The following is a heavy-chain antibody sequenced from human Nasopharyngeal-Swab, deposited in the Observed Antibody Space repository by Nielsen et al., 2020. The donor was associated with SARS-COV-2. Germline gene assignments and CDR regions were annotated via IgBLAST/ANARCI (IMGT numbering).Heavy chain of an antibody. D-gene: IGHD3-22*01. CDR1: GYTFTSYG. CDR2: IIPIFGTA. CDR3: ARVAQRDYYDSSGSDDY. J-gene: IGHJ4*02. V-gene: IGHV1-69*13. Sequence: SVKVSCKASGYTFTSYGISWVRQAPGQGLEWMGGIIPIFGTANYAQKFQGRVTITADESTSTAYMELSSLRSEDTAVYYCARVAQRDYYDSSGSDDYWGQGTLVTVSS.